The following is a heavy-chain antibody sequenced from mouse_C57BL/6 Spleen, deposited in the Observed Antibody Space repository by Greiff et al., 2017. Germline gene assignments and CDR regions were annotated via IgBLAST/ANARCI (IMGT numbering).Heavy chain of an antibody. Sequence: EVKLQESGPGLVKPSQSLSLTCSVTGYSITSGYYWNWIRQFPGNKLEWMGYISYDGSNNYNPSLKNRISITRDTSKNQFFLKLNSVTTEDTATYYCAREGGYYYGSRDYWGQGTTLTVSS. CDR3: AREGGYYYGSRDY. V-gene: IGHV3-6*01. CDR2: ISYDGSN. D-gene: IGHD1-1*01. J-gene: IGHJ2*01. CDR1: GYSITSGYY.